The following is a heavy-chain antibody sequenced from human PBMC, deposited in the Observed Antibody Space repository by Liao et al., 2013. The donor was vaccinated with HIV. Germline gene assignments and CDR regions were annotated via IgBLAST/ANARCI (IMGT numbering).Heavy chain of an antibody. CDR1: GGSISTYY. D-gene: IGHD3-3*01. V-gene: IGHV4-59*01. CDR3: ARAPRGFLDPEGYFDL. Sequence: QVQLQESGPGLVKPSETLSLTCTVSGGSISTYYWSWIRQPPGKGLEWIGYIDYSGTTNYNPSLRSRVTISVDTSKNQFSLKLSSVTAADTAVYFCARAPRGFLDPEGYFDLWGRGTLVTVSS. CDR2: IDYSGTT. J-gene: IGHJ2*01.